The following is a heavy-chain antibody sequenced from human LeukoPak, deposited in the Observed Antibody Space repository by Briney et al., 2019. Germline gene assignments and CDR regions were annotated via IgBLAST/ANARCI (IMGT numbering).Heavy chain of an antibody. CDR1: GFTFSSYS. V-gene: IGHV3-21*04. CDR3: AKAPNYVFDY. D-gene: IGHD4/OR15-4a*01. Sequence: PGGSLRLSCAASGFTFSSYSMNWVRQAPGKGLEWVSSISSSSSYIYYGDSVKGRFTISRDNAKNSLYLQMNSLRAEDTAVYYCAKAPNYVFDYWGQGTLVTVSS. CDR2: ISSSSSYI. J-gene: IGHJ4*02.